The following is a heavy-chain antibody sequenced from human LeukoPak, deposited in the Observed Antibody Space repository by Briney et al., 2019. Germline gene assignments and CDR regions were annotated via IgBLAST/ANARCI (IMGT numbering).Heavy chain of an antibody. CDR3: ASSMVRGVIIPVLYY. Sequence: GGSLRLSCAASGFTFSSYALHWVRQAPGKGLEWVALISYDGSNKYYADSVKGRFTISRDNSKNTLYLQMNSLRPEDTAVYYCASSMVRGVIIPVLYYWGQGTLVTVSS. CDR1: GFTFSSYA. J-gene: IGHJ4*02. V-gene: IGHV3-30*04. D-gene: IGHD3-10*01. CDR2: ISYDGSNK.